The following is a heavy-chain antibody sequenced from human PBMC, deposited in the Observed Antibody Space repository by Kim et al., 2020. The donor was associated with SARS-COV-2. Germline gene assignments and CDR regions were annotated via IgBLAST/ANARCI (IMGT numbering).Heavy chain of an antibody. Sequence: KAHGGTTDTASSLKGRIAISRDESKTIAYLKMNSLKAEDTAVYYCTNERYWGQGTLVTVSS. CDR3: TNERY. J-gene: IGHJ4*02. CDR2: KAHGGTT. V-gene: IGHV3-49*02.